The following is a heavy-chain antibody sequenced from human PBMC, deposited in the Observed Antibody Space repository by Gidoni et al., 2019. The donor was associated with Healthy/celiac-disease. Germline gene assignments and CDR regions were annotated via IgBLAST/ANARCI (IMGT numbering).Heavy chain of an antibody. CDR2: MNPNSGNT. CDR3: ARGKAAAGTIYYYYGMDV. D-gene: IGHD6-13*01. J-gene: IGHJ6*02. Sequence: QVQLVQSGAEVKQPGASVKVSCKASGYTFTSYDIHWVRPATGQGIEWMGWMNPNSGNTVYAQKFQGRVTMTRNTSISTAYMELSSLRSDDTAVYYCARGKAAAGTIYYYYGMDVWGQGTTVTVSS. V-gene: IGHV1-8*01. CDR1: GYTFTSYD.